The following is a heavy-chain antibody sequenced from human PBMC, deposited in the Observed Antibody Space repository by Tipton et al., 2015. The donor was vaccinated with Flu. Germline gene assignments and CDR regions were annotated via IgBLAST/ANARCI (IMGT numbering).Heavy chain of an antibody. CDR2: IWYDGTNQ. Sequence: QLVQSGGGVVQPGRSLRLSCAASGFSFSSYGMHWVRQAPGKGLEWVAVIWYDGTNQNYADSVKGRFTISRDNSKNTLYLDMNSLRADDTAMYYCVRVSYNSGWYEYAFDIWGQGTMVIVSS. V-gene: IGHV3-33*01. CDR1: GFSFSSYG. J-gene: IGHJ3*02. CDR3: VRVSYNSGWYEYAFDI. D-gene: IGHD6-19*01.